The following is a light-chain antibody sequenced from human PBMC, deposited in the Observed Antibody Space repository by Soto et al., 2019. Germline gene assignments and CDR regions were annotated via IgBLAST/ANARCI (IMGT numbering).Light chain of an antibody. CDR3: AAWDDSLNGQGV. Sequence: QSVLTQPPSASGTPGQRVTISCSGSSSNIGSNTVNWYQQLPGTAPKLLIYSNNQRPSGVPDRFSGSKSGTSASLAISGLQSEDEADYYRAAWDDSLNGQGVFGGGTKLTVL. CDR1: SSNIGSNT. J-gene: IGLJ2*01. CDR2: SNN. V-gene: IGLV1-44*01.